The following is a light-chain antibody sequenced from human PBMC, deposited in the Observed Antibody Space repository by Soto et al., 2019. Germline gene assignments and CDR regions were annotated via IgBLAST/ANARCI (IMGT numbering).Light chain of an antibody. V-gene: IGLV1-40*01. CDR3: QSYDDSLSGYV. J-gene: IGLJ1*01. CDR1: SSNIGAGYD. CDR2: DNN. Sequence: QSVLTQPPSVSGAPGQRVTISCTGSSSNIGAGYDVHWYQQLPGTAPKLLIYDNNNRPSGVPDRFSGSKSGTSASLAISGPQADDEADYFCQSYDDSLSGYVFGTGTKLTVL.